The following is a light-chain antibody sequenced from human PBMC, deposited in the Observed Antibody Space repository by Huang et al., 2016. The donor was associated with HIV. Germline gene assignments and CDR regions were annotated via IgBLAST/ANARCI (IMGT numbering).Light chain of an antibody. J-gene: IGKJ4*01. CDR1: QNVGTS. V-gene: IGKV1-8*01. CDR3: QHSDGLSPLT. Sequence: IRMTQSPSSLSASTGDRVTITCRASQNVGTSLAWYQQRPGRAPVLLIYDASTLQRGVPSRFSGSGSRTVFTLTIGSLQVEDAATYYCQHSDGLSPLTFGGGT. CDR2: DAS.